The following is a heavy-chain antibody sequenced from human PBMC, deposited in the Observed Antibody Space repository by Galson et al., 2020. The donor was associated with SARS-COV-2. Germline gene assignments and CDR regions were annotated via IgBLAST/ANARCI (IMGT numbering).Heavy chain of an antibody. D-gene: IGHD1-7*01. V-gene: IGHV4-31*01. Sequence: SEPLSLTCLLSGVSMSIGGYYWAWIRQHPGKGLEWLWYIYDSGRTPYNPSLKSPVTLSRDTSRNHFSLNLNSVTAADTGVYYCARAQPLKCTCGELGSCSYDVWGQGTVVTVSS. J-gene: IGHJ3*01. CDR2: IYDSGRT. CDR1: GVSMSIGGYY. CDR3: ARAQPLKCTCGELGSCSYDV.